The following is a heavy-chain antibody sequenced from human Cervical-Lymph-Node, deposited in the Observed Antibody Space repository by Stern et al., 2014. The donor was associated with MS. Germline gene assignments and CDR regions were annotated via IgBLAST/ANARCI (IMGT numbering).Heavy chain of an antibody. CDR3: ARGSREVLLPRFYFDY. CDR2: IYHSGST. CDR1: GGSISSGNYY. J-gene: IGHJ4*02. V-gene: IGHV4-31*03. D-gene: IGHD3-3*01. Sequence: QVQLQESGPGLVKPSQTLSLTCTVSGGSISSGNYYWSWIRQPPGEGLEWLGSIYHSGSTYYNPPLKSRVTTSIDTSKNQFSLKLSSVTAADTAVYYCARGSREVLLPRFYFDYWGQGTLVTVSS.